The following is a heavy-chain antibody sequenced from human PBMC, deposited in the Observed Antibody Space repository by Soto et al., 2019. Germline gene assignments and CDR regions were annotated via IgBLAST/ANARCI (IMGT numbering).Heavy chain of an antibody. J-gene: IGHJ4*02. Sequence: QVQLVESGGGVVQPGRSLRLSCAASGFTFSSYAMHWVRQAPGKGLEWVAVISYDGSNKYYADSVKGRFTISRDNSENTLYLQMNSLRAEDTAVYYCAREGIAAAGAFDYWGQGTLVTVSS. D-gene: IGHD6-13*01. CDR2: ISYDGSNK. CDR3: AREGIAAAGAFDY. CDR1: GFTFSSYA. V-gene: IGHV3-30-3*01.